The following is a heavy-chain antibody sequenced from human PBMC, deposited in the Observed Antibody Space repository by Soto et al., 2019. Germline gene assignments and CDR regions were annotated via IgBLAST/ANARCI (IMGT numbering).Heavy chain of an antibody. CDR3: ATMGTPATGLYYFDY. D-gene: IGHD2-15*01. CDR2: IYHSGST. V-gene: IGHV4-4*02. J-gene: IGHJ4*02. CDR1: GGSISSSNW. Sequence: SETLSLTCAVSGGSISSSNWWSWVRQPPGKGLEWIGEIYHSGSTNYNPSLKSRVTISVDESKNQFSLNLSFVTAADTAVYYCATMGTPATGLYYFDYWGQGTLVTVSS.